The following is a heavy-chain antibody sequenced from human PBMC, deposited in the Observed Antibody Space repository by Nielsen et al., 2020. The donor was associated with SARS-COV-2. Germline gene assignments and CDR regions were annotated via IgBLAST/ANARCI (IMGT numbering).Heavy chain of an antibody. D-gene: IGHD2-21*02. V-gene: IGHV3-30-3*01. Sequence: GGSLRLSCAASGFTFSGYAMHWVRQAPGKGLEWVAVISYDGSNKYYADSVKGRFTISRDNSKNTLYLQMNSLRAEDTAVYYCGNCGGDCCIDYWGQGTLVTVSS. CDR3: GNCGGDCCIDY. CDR1: GFTFSGYA. J-gene: IGHJ4*02. CDR2: ISYDGSNK.